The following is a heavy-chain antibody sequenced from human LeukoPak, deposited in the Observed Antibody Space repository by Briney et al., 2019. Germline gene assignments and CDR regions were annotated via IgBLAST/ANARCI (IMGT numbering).Heavy chain of an antibody. D-gene: IGHD3-22*01. Sequence: GGSQRLSCLSSGFSFSSYSMNWVRQAPGKGLEWVASFSSDGTHTAYGESVRGRFTISRDNAKNSVHLQMNSLRVEDTALYYCARGGPGYDASGYYWGLDYWGQGTLVTVSS. V-gene: IGHV3-21*06. J-gene: IGHJ4*02. CDR1: GFSFSSYS. CDR2: FSSDGTHT. CDR3: ARGGPGYDASGYYWGLDY.